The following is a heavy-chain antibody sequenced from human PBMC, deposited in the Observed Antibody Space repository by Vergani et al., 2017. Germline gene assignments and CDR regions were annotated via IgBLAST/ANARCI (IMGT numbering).Heavy chain of an antibody. CDR1: GYTFTSYA. J-gene: IGHJ4*02. CDR3: ARGPYYDFWSGYSQPGY. D-gene: IGHD3-3*01. V-gene: IGHV1-18*01. CDR2: ISAYNGNT. Sequence: QVQLVQSGSELKKPGASVKVSCKASGYTFTSYAMNWVRQAPGQGLEWMGWISAYNGNTNYAQKLQGGVTMTTDTSTSTAYMELRSLRSDDTAVYYCARGPYYDFWSGYSQPGYWGQGTLVTVSS.